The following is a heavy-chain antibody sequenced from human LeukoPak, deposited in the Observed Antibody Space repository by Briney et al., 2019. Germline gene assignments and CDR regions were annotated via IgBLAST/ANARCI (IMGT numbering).Heavy chain of an antibody. CDR3: VKSQANYYDTSGWGAFDF. Sequence: GGSLRLSCAASGFTFSSYAMHWVRQAPGKGLEWVAVISYDGSNKYYADSVKGRFTISRDNSKNTLYLEMKSLRVEDTAVYYCVKSQANYYDTSGWGAFDFWGQGTTVTVSS. CDR2: ISYDGSNK. V-gene: IGHV3-30*04. D-gene: IGHD3-22*01. CDR1: GFTFSSYA. J-gene: IGHJ3*01.